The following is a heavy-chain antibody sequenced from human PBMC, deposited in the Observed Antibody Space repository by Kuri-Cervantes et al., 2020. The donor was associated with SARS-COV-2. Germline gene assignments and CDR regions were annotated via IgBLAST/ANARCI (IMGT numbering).Heavy chain of an antibody. J-gene: IGHJ4*02. CDR2: IRVNGSST. CDR3: AHIGVVVAARWELPNYFDY. D-gene: IGHD2-15*01. CDR1: GLTFSSYA. V-gene: IGHV3-23*01. Sequence: GGSLRLSCAASGLTFSSYAMSWVRQAPGKGLEWVSAIRVNGSSTYYADSVKGRFTISRDNSKNTLYLQMNSLRAEDTAVYYCAHIGVVVAARWELPNYFDYWGQGTLVTVSS.